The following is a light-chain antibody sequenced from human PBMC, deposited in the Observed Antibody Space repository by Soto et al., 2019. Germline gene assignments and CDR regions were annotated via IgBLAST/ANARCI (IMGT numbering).Light chain of an antibody. Sequence: QSVLTQPPSASGTPGQTVTISCSGSSSNIGRNTVNWYQQLPGTAPKLLIYTNNQRPAGVPDRFSGSKSGTSASLAISGLQSEDEVDYYCQSYDSSLSGYVFGTGTKLTVL. CDR1: SSNIGRNT. V-gene: IGLV1-44*01. CDR2: TNN. CDR3: QSYDSSLSGYV. J-gene: IGLJ1*01.